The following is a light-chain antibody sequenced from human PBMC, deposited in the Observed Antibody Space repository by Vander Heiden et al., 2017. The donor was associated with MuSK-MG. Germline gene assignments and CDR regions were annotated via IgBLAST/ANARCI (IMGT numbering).Light chain of an antibody. Sequence: EIVLTQSPATLSLSPGERATLACRASQSVRSYIAWYQQKPGQAPRLLIYDHSNRATGIPARFSGSGSNTDFTLTISSLEAGDFAVYYCQQRSSWPITFGQGTRLEIK. CDR3: QQRSSWPIT. V-gene: IGKV3-11*01. CDR2: DHS. J-gene: IGKJ5*01. CDR1: QSVRSY.